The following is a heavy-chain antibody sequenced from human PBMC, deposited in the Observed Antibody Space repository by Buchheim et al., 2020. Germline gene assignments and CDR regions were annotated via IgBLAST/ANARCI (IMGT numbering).Heavy chain of an antibody. V-gene: IGHV4-34*01. Sequence: QVQLQQWGAGLLKPSETLSLTCAVYGGSFSGYYWSWIRQPPGKGLEWIGEINHSGSTNYNPSLKSRVTISVDTSKNQFSLTLSSVTAADTAVYYCARGFGCSSTSCYYYFDYWGQGTL. D-gene: IGHD2-2*01. CDR1: GGSFSGYY. CDR3: ARGFGCSSTSCYYYFDY. CDR2: INHSGST. J-gene: IGHJ4*02.